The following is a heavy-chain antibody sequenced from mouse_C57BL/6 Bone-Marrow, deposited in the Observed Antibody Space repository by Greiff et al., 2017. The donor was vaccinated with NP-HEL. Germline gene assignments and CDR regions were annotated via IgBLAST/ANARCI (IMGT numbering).Heavy chain of an antibody. CDR2: IDPENGDT. V-gene: IGHV14-4*01. CDR3: TPRSSWFAY. D-gene: IGHD1-1*01. J-gene: IGHJ3*01. Sequence: VQLKESGAELVRPGASVKLSCTASGFNIKDDYMHWVKQRPEQGLEWIGSIDPENGDTEYASKFQGKATITADTSSNTAYLQLSSLTSEDTAVYYCTPRSSWFAYWGQGTLVTVSA. CDR1: GFNIKDDY.